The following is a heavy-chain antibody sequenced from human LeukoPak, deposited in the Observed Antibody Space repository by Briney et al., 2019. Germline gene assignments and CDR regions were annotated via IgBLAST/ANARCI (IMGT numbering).Heavy chain of an antibody. Sequence: TGGSLRLSCAASGFTFSSHTMNWVPQAPGEGLEWVSSISSTSTSIYHPDSVKGRFNISRDNTKNSLYLQMNSLRAEDTAVYYCARSFRPFDFWAQGAVVSVSS. CDR2: ISSTSTSI. CDR3: ARSFRPFDF. V-gene: IGHV3-21*01. J-gene: IGHJ3*01. CDR1: GFTFSSHT.